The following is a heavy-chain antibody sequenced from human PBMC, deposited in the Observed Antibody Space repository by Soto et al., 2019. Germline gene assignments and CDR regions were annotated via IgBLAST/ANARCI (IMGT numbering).Heavy chain of an antibody. J-gene: IGHJ4*02. D-gene: IGHD3-10*01. V-gene: IGHV1-69*02. CDR1: GGTFSSYT. Sequence: QVQVVQSGAEVKKPGSSVKVSCKASGGTFSSYTINWVRQAPGHGLEWMGRIIPILGVANYAQKFQGRVTIXADKSTSTAYMELSSLRSEDTAVYYCAHGGGYVSGSHSFDYWGQGTLVTVSS. CDR2: IIPILGVA. CDR3: AHGGGYVSGSHSFDY.